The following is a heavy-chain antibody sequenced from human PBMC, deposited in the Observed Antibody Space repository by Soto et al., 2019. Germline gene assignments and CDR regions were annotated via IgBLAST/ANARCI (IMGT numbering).Heavy chain of an antibody. D-gene: IGHD1-1*01. CDR3: ASPRLSSDGTTPIDY. CDR1: GFTFSTYA. Sequence: QVQLVESGGGVVQPGRSLRLSCAASGFTFSTYAMHWVGQAPGKGLEWVAVISYDGSKKYHADSVKGRFTISRDNSKNTVYLQMNSLRTEATAVHYCASPRLSSDGTTPIDYWGQGTLVTVSS. CDR2: ISYDGSKK. V-gene: IGHV3-30-3*01. J-gene: IGHJ4*02.